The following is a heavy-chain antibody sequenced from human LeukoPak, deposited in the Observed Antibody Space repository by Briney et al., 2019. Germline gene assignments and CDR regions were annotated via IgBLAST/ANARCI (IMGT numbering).Heavy chain of an antibody. V-gene: IGHV3-30*04. CDR3: AREVTVVRGVIITLHDFDY. Sequence: PGGSLRLSSAASGFTFSSFAMHGVRQAPGKGREWGAVIPYDGRNKYYADSVRGRFTISRANSKNTLYLHMNSPRAEDTAVYYCAREVTVVRGVIITLHDFDYWGQGTLVTVS. D-gene: IGHD3-10*01. CDR1: GFTFSSFA. CDR2: IPYDGRNK. J-gene: IGHJ4*02.